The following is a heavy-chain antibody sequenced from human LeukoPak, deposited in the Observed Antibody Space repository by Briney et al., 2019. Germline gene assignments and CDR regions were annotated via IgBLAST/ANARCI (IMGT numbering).Heavy chain of an antibody. CDR1: GFTFSNYW. CDR2: IKQDGSEK. Sequence: PGGSLRLSCAASGFTFSNYWMSWVRQAPGKGLEWVANIKQDGSEKYYVDSVKGRFTISRDNAKNSLYLQMNSLRAEDTAVYYCARGAAHRAGYMDVWGKGTTVTVSS. CDR3: ARGAAHRAGYMDV. V-gene: IGHV3-7*01. J-gene: IGHJ6*03. D-gene: IGHD6-13*01.